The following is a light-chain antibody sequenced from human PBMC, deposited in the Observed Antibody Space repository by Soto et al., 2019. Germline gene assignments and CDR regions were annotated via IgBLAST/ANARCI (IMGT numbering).Light chain of an antibody. CDR3: QLCGSSPLFA. CDR1: QSVSSSY. J-gene: IGKJ3*01. CDR2: GAS. V-gene: IGKV3-20*01. Sequence: EIVLTQSPGTLSLSPGERATLSCKASQSVSSSYLAWYQQKHGQAPRLLIYGASSRATGIPDMFSGSGSGTDFTLTISRLESEDCAVYYCQLCGSSPLFAFGHVNKVDVK.